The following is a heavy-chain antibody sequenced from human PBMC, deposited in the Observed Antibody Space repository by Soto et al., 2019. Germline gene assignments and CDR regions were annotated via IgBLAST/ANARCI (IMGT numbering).Heavy chain of an antibody. CDR2: IKEDGGET. J-gene: IGHJ4*02. Sequence: PGGSLRLSCAASGFTFSNYWMSWVRQAPGKGLEWVANIKEDGGETNYADSVKGQFTISRDNAKNTLYLQMNSLRAEDTAVYYCAFLVDTAKYFDYWGQGTLVTVSS. CDR3: AFLVDTAKYFDY. CDR1: GFTFSNYW. V-gene: IGHV3-7*03. D-gene: IGHD5-18*01.